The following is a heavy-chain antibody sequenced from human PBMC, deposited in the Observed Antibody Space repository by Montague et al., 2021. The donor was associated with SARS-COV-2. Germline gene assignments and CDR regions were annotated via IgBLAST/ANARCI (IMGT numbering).Heavy chain of an antibody. CDR2: IYYSGST. J-gene: IGHJ3*01. D-gene: IGHD5-18*01. Sequence: SETLSLTCTVSGGSISSYYWSWIRQPPGKGLEWIGYIYYSGSTNYNPSLKSRVTISLDTSKNQFSLKLNSVTAAETAVYYCARGSYGPDAFDFWGQGTMVTVSS. V-gene: IGHV4-59*01. CDR3: ARGSYGPDAFDF. CDR1: GGSISSYY.